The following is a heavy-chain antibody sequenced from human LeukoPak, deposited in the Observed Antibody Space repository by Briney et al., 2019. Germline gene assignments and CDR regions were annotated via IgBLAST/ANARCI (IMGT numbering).Heavy chain of an antibody. J-gene: IGHJ4*01. CDR2: INHSGST. D-gene: IGHD5-18*01. Sequence: SETLSLTCAVYGGSFSGYYWSWIRQPPGKGLEWIGEINHSGSTNYNPSLKSRVTISVDTSKNQFSLKLSSVTAADTAVYYCARGRVQLRLIGLQHFDYWGQGTLVTVSS. CDR3: ARGRVQLRLIGLQHFDY. CDR1: GGSFSGYY. V-gene: IGHV4-34*01.